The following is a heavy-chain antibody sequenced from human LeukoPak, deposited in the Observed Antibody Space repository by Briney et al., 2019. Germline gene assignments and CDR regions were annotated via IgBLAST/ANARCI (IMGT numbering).Heavy chain of an antibody. CDR1: GLTFSFYS. V-gene: IGHV3-48*04. Sequence: GGSLRLSCAASGLTFSFYSMNWVRQAPGKGLEWVSYISSFSGTINYAESVKGRFTISRDNAKNSLYLQMNSLRAEDTAVYYCAELGITMIGGVWGKGTTVTISS. CDR2: ISSFSGTI. D-gene: IGHD3-10*02. J-gene: IGHJ6*04. CDR3: AELGITMIGGV.